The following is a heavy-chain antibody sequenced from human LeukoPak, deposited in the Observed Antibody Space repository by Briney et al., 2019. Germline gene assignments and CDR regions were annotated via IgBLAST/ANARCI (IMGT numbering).Heavy chain of an antibody. CDR1: GGSFSGYY. CDR2: INHSGST. V-gene: IGHV4-34*01. J-gene: IGHJ6*03. CDR3: ASGLKGYYYGSGSYYNRDYYYYYYMDV. D-gene: IGHD3-10*01. Sequence: SETLSLTCAVYGGSFSGYYWSWIRQPPGKGLEWIGEINHSGSTNYNPSLKSRVTISVDTSKNQFSLKLSSVTAADTAVYYCASGLKGYYYGSGSYYNRDYYYYYYMDVWGKGTTVTVSS.